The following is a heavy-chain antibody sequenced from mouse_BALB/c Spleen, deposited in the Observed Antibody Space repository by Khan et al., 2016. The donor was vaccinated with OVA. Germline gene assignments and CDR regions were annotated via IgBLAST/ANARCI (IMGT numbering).Heavy chain of an antibody. CDR2: ISPGSGDT. Sequence: QVQLQQSGAELARPGASVKLSCKASGYTFTDYYINWVKQRTGQGLEWIGEISPGSGDTSYNERFKGKATLTADKSSSQAFMQLSSLTSEASAVYFWARRNYFGYTFAYWGQGTLVTVSA. V-gene: IGHV1-77*01. CDR1: GYTFTDYY. CDR3: ARRNYFGYTFAY. D-gene: IGHD1-2*01. J-gene: IGHJ3*01.